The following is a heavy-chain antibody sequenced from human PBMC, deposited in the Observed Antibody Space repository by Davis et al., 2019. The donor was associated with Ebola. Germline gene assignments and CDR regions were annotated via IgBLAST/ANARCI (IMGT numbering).Heavy chain of an antibody. J-gene: IGHJ4*02. CDR1: GFTTYW. Sequence: GESLKISCIASGFTTYWMHWVRQAPGKGLEWVALINGDGTTTTYADSVKGRFTFSRDNAKNTLYLQMNGLRVEDTAVYYCATTQWLREFDNWGQGTLVTVSS. CDR2: INGDGTTT. CDR3: ATTQWLREFDN. D-gene: IGHD6-19*01. V-gene: IGHV3-74*01.